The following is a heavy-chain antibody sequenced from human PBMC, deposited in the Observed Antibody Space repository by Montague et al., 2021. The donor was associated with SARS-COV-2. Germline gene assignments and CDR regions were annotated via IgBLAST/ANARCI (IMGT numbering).Heavy chain of an antibody. D-gene: IGHD4-17*01. CDR2: TNYRSKWTS. J-gene: IGHJ4*02. Sequence: CAISGDSVWINTAAWNWIRQSPSRGLEWLGRTNYRSKWTSDYATSVEGRISIDPDTSKNQFFLHLRSVTPEDTGVYYCVRDTGSAQAGFDAWGQGTLVTVSS. CDR1: GDSVWINTAA. V-gene: IGHV6-1*01. CDR3: VRDTGSAQAGFDA.